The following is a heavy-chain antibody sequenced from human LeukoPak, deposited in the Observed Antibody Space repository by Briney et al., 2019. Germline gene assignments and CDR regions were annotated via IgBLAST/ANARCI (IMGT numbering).Heavy chain of an antibody. Sequence: PGGSLRLSCAASGFTFSSYAMSWVRQAPGKGLEWEANIKQDGSEKYYVDSVKGRFTISRDNAKNSLYLQMNSLRAEDTAVYYCARDRKGRDAFDIWGQGTMVTVSS. V-gene: IGHV3-7*01. CDR1: GFTFSSYA. CDR2: IKQDGSEK. J-gene: IGHJ3*02. CDR3: ARDRKGRDAFDI.